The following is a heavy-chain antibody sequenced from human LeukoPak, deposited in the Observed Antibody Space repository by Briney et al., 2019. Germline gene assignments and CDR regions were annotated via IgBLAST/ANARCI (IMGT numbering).Heavy chain of an antibody. CDR2: ISAGGDRT. D-gene: IGHD5-24*01. J-gene: IGHJ4*02. V-gene: IGHV3-23*01. CDR3: ANWVEGSNDYLDY. CDR1: GFIFTNYA. Sequence: PGGSLRLSCAASGFIFTNYAMSWVRQAPEKGLEWVSAISAGGDRTFYANSVKGRLTISRDNSKNTLYLQMNSLRVEDTAIYYCANWVEGSNDYLDYWGQGTLVIVSS.